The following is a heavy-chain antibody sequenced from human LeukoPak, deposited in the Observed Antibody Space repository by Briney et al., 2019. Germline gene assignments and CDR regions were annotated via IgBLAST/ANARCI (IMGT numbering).Heavy chain of an antibody. CDR3: ATDTAMVRVSGNFDY. CDR1: GYTFTGYY. V-gene: IGHV1-2*02. D-gene: IGHD5-18*01. Sequence: ASVKVSCKASGYTFTGYYMHWVRQAPGQGLEWMGWINPNSGGTNYAQKFQGRVTMTRDTSISTAYMELSRLRSDDTAVYYCATDTAMVRVSGNFDYWGQGTLVTVSS. CDR2: INPNSGGT. J-gene: IGHJ4*02.